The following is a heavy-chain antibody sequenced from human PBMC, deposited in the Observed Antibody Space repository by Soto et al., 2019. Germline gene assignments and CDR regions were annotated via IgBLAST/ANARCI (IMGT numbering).Heavy chain of an antibody. Sequence: SETLSLTCAVSGGSIISCGYSWSLIRQPPGKGLEWIGYIYHSGSTYYNPSLKSRVTISEDTSKNQFSLKLSSVTAADTAVYYCARATYYYDSSGYSDRVLDYWGQGTLVTVSS. CDR2: IYHSGST. CDR3: ARATYYYDSSGYSDRVLDY. CDR1: GGSIISCGYS. D-gene: IGHD3-22*01. V-gene: IGHV4-30-2*05. J-gene: IGHJ4*02.